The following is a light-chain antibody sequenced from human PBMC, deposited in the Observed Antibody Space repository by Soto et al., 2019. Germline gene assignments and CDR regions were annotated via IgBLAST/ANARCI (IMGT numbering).Light chain of an antibody. J-gene: IGKJ4*01. CDR1: QSVNRN. CDR2: GAS. CDR3: QQYNNWPELT. V-gene: IGKV3-15*01. Sequence: EIVMTQSPATLSVSPGEKATLSCRASQSVNRNFAWYQQRPGQAPRLLIYGASTRATGIPARFSGSGSETEFTLTISSLQSEDSAVYYCQQYNNWPELTFGGGTKVEIK.